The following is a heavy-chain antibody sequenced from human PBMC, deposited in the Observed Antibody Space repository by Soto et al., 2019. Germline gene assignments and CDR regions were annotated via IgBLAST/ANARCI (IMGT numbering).Heavy chain of an antibody. Sequence: GGSLRLSCAASGFTFSSHAMGWLRQAPGTGLEWVSGISWNSGSIGYADSVKGRFTISRDNAKNSLYLQMNSLRAEDTALYYCTTDLRITISPPYGMDVWGQGTTVTVSS. V-gene: IGHV3-9*01. D-gene: IGHD3-9*01. CDR1: GFTFSSHA. CDR2: ISWNSGSI. J-gene: IGHJ6*02. CDR3: TTDLRITISPPYGMDV.